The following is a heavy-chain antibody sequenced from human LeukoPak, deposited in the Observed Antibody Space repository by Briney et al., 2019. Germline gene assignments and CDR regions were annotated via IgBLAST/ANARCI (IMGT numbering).Heavy chain of an antibody. CDR1: GGSISSSNW. CDR2: IYHSGST. Sequence: SETLSLTCAVFGGSISSSNWWSWVRQSPGKGLEWIGEIYHSGSTNYNPSLKSRVTISVDKSKNQFSLRLNSVTAADTAVYYCARVRAAAGKGRYYFDYWGQGTLVTVSS. J-gene: IGHJ4*02. V-gene: IGHV4-4*02. D-gene: IGHD6-13*01. CDR3: ARVRAAAGKGRYYFDY.